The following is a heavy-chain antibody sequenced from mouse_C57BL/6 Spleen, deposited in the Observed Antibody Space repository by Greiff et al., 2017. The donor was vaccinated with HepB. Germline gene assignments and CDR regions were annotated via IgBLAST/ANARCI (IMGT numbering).Heavy chain of an antibody. Sequence: EVKLMESGGGLVKPGGSLKLSCAASGFTFSSYAMSWVRQTPEKRLEWVATISDGGSYTYYPDNVKGRFTISRDNAKNNLYLQMSHLKSEDTAMYYCARGGMITTIFDYWGQGTTLTVSS. V-gene: IGHV5-4*03. CDR3: ARGGMITTIFDY. D-gene: IGHD2-4*01. J-gene: IGHJ2*01. CDR1: GFTFSSYA. CDR2: ISDGGSYT.